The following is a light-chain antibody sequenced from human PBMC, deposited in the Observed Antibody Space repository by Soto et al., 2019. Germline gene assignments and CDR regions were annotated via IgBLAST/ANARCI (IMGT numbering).Light chain of an antibody. J-gene: IGKJ5*01. CDR2: GAS. Sequence: EIVMTQSPATLSVSPGERDTLSCRASQSVGSNLAWYQQKPGQAPRLLIYGASTRATGIPARFSGSGSGTEFTLTITRLQSEDVAVYYCQQYNNWPPLITFGQGTRLEIK. CDR3: QQYNNWPPLIT. CDR1: QSVGSN. V-gene: IGKV3-15*01.